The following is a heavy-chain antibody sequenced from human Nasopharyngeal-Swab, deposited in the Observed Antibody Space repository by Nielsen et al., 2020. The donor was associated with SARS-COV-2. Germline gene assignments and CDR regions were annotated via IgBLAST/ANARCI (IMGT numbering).Heavy chain of an antibody. D-gene: IGHD2-21*01. V-gene: IGHV1-69*01. Sequence: WVRQAPGQGLEWMGGIIPIFGTANYAQKFQGRVTITADESTSTAYMELSSLRSGDTAVYYCARDEDCGGDCYKGEWTLGDYWGQGTLVTVSS. CDR3: ARDEDCGGDCYKGEWTLGDY. J-gene: IGHJ4*02. CDR2: IIPIFGTA.